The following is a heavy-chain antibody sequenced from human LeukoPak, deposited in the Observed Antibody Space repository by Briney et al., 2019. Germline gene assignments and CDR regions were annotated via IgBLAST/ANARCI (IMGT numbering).Heavy chain of an antibody. V-gene: IGHV3-7*03. J-gene: IGHJ4*02. D-gene: IGHD1-1*01. CDR2: IKQGGSET. CDR3: ARDRYDRTAPLDY. CDR1: GFTFSSFW. Sequence: GGPLRLSWAASGFTFSSFWMTWVRQAPGKGLEGGANIKQGGSETYYVDSVKGRFIISRDDAKNSLYLQMNSLRAEDTAVYYCARDRYDRTAPLDYWGQGTLVTVSS.